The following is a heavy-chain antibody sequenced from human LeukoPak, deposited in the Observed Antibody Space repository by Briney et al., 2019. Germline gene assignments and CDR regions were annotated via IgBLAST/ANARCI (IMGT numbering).Heavy chain of an antibody. D-gene: IGHD2-15*01. J-gene: IGHJ4*02. CDR3: AQKGGTDH. CDR2: ISSSSSAI. Sequence: GGSLRLSCATSGFTFNYAWMSWVRQVPGKGLEWISYISSSSSAIYYADSVKGRFTISRDNAKNSLYLQMSSLRDEDTAVYYCAQKGGTDHWGQGTLVTVSS. CDR1: GFTFNYAW. V-gene: IGHV3-48*02.